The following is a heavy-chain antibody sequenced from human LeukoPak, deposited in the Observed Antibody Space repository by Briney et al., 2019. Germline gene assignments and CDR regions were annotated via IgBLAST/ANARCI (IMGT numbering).Heavy chain of an antibody. CDR2: IYYSGST. D-gene: IGHD6-13*01. CDR1: GGSISSYY. V-gene: IGHV4-59*08. J-gene: IGHJ6*02. Sequence: SETLSLTCTVSGGSISSYYWSWIRQPPGKGLGWIGYIYYSGSTNYNPSLKSRVTISVDTSKNQFSLKLSSVTAADTAVYYCASHSSSWPHPYYGMDVWGQGTTVTVSS. CDR3: ASHSSSWPHPYYGMDV.